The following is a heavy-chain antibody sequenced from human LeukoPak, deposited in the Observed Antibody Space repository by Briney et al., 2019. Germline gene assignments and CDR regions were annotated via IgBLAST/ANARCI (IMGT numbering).Heavy chain of an antibody. CDR1: GFTFSSYE. CDR2: INTSGGTI. Sequence: PGGSLRLSCAASGFTFSSYEMSWVRQAPGKGLECISYINTSGGTIYYADSVKGRFTMSRDNAKNSLYLQMNILRAEDTAVYYCARGGGFVDYWGQGTLVTVSS. D-gene: IGHD3-10*01. V-gene: IGHV3-48*03. CDR3: ARGGGFVDY. J-gene: IGHJ4*02.